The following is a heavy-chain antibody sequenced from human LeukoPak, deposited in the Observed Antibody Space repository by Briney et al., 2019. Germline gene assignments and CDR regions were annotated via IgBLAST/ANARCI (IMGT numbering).Heavy chain of an antibody. V-gene: IGHV4-31*03. CDR2: IYYSGST. Sequence: KPSETLSLTCTVSGVSISSGGYYWSWIRQHPGKGLEWIGYIYYSGSTYYNPSLKSRVTISVDTSKNQFSLKLSSVTAADTAVYYCARVMYRNDWGFDYWGQGTLVTVSS. D-gene: IGHD3-16*01. CDR3: ARVMYRNDWGFDY. CDR1: GVSISSGGYY. J-gene: IGHJ4*02.